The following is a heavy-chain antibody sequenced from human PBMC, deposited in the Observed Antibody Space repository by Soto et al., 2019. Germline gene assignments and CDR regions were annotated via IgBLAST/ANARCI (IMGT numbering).Heavy chain of an antibody. Sequence: EVQLLESGGTLGQPGGSLRLSCVASGFTFSSYAMSWVRQAPGKGLEWVSGISGSGVSTYYADSVRGRFTISRDYSKNTLYLQINSLRAEDTAVYFCATDYSQTGYCSAGSCYSDYWGQGTLVTVSS. CDR2: ISGSGVST. J-gene: IGHJ4*02. V-gene: IGHV3-23*01. D-gene: IGHD2-15*01. CDR1: GFTFSSYA. CDR3: ATDYSQTGYCSAGSCYSDY.